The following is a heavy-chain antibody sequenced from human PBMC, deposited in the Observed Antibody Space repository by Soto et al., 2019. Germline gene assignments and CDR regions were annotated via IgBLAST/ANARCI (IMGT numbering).Heavy chain of an antibody. CDR2: IKSKTDGGTT. J-gene: IGHJ4*02. V-gene: IGHV3-15*01. CDR1: GFTFSNAW. CDR3: TTDVASTLDVDIVATITDY. Sequence: GGSLRLSCAASGFTFSNAWMSWVRQAPGKGLEWVGRIKSKTDGGTTDYAAPVKGRFTISRDDSKNTLYLQMNSLKTEDTAVYYCTTDVASTLDVDIVATITDYWGQGTLVTVS. D-gene: IGHD5-12*01.